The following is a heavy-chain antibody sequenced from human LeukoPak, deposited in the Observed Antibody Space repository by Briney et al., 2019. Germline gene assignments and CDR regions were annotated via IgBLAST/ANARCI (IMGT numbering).Heavy chain of an antibody. J-gene: IGHJ3*02. CDR1: GGSISSGGYY. CDR2: IYHSGST. V-gene: IGHV4-30-2*01. D-gene: IGHD4-17*01. Sequence: SETLSLTCTVSGGSISSGGYYWSWIRQPPGKGLEWIGYIYHSGSTYYNPSLKSRVTISVDRSKNQFSLKLSSVTAADTAVYYCARTTVTTWGAFDIWGQGTMVTVSS. CDR3: ARTTVTTWGAFDI.